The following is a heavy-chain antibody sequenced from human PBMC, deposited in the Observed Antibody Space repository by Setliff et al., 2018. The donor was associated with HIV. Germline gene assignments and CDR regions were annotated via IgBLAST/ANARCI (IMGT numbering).Heavy chain of an antibody. V-gene: IGHV3-23*03. CDR1: GFTFSTYA. CDR3: AKGFSRIVAVISDY. Sequence: PGGSLRLSCVASGFTFSTYAMSWVRQVPGKGLECVSVIYSDGSSTYYADSVKCRFTISRDNSKNTLYLQMNSLRAEDTAIYYCAKGFSRIVAVISDYWGLGTLVTVSS. CDR2: IYSDGSST. D-gene: IGHD3-22*01. J-gene: IGHJ4*02.